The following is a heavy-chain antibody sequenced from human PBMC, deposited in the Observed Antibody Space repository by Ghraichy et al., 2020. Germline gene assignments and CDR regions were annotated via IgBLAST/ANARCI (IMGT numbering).Heavy chain of an antibody. D-gene: IGHD2-8*01. CDR2: ITYSSSTT. CDR3: ARQYCANGACSFDS. V-gene: IGHV3-48*01. J-gene: IGHJ4*02. Sequence: GGSLRLSCAASGFTFSSFAMNWVRQAPGKGLEWVSYITYSSSTTHYADSVKGRFTIARDNVKNSLYLQMNSLRAEDTAVYYCARQYCANGACSFDSWGQGTLVTVSS. CDR1: GFTFSSFA.